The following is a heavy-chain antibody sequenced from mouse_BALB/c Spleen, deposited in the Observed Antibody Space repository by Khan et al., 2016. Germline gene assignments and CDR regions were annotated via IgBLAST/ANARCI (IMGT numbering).Heavy chain of an antibody. CDR1: AFNIIDYF. J-gene: IGHJ4*01. V-gene: IGHV14-4*02. CDR2: IDPENGDT. D-gene: IGHD2-3*01. Sequence: VQLKESGAELVGSGASVKLSCTASAFNIIDYFMHWVKQRPEQGLEWIGWIDPENGDTEYAPKFQGKATMTADTSSNTAYLQLSSLTSEDPAVYYCNAGWLGRDYYAMDYWGQGTSVTVSS. CDR3: NAGWLGRDYYAMDY.